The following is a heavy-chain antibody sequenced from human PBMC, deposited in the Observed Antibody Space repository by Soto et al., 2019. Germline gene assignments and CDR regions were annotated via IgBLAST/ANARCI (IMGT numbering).Heavy chain of an antibody. J-gene: IGHJ6*02. Sequence: VGSLGRSVAASEFTFSGYPRTWVRQAQGKCLRWVSAISGSAGSTYYADSVKGRFTITRDNSKNTLYLQMNSLRAEDTAVYYCAKSPALGGYLSYYYYGMDVWGQGTTVTVSS. CDR2: ISGSAGST. CDR1: EFTFSGYP. D-gene: IGHD1-26*01. CDR3: AKSPALGGYLSYYYYGMDV. V-gene: IGHV3-23*01.